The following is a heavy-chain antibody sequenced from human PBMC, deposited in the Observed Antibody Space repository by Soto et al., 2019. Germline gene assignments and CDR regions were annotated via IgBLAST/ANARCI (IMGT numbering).Heavy chain of an antibody. CDR2: IKLDASEK. CDR3: ARDLEEQLGTYYYYYGMDV. CDR1: VFTFSFYW. J-gene: IGHJ6*02. V-gene: IGHV3-7*01. D-gene: IGHD6-6*01. Sequence: RGALLVSCAASVFTFSFYWMSWVRQAPGKGLDWLGTIKLDASEKKYVDSVKGRFTMSRDNAKNSLYLQMDSLRAEDTAVYYCARDLEEQLGTYYYYYGMDVWGQGTTVTVSS.